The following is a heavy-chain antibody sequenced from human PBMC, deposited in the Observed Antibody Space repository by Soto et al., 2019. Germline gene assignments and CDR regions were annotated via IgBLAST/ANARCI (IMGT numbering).Heavy chain of an antibody. D-gene: IGHD2-15*01. V-gene: IGHV3-21*01. J-gene: IGHJ4*02. CDR2: ISSTSAYM. CDR3: AREGTYCEGGSCFSTPYFDY. Sequence: EVHLVESGGGLVEPGGSLRLFCAASGFTFSTYTMTWVRQAPGKGLEWVSSISSTSAYMYYADSVKGRFTISRDNPKKSVYLQMNGLRAEDTAVYYCAREGTYCEGGSCFSTPYFDYWGQGTLVTVSS. CDR1: GFTFSTYT.